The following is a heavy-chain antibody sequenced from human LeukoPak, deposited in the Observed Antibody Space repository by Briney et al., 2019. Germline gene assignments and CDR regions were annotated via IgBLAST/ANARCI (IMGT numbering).Heavy chain of an antibody. CDR2: IKQDGSEK. CDR3: TRSDYSTYFNY. J-gene: IGHJ4*02. V-gene: IGHV3-7*01. CDR1: GFTFSNYW. D-gene: IGHD2-15*01. Sequence: GGSLRLSCAASGFTFSNYWMSWVRQAPGKGLEWVANIKQDGSEKYYVDSVKGRVTISRDNAKSSLYLHMNSLRAEDTAVYYCTRSDYSTYFNYWGPGTLVTVSS.